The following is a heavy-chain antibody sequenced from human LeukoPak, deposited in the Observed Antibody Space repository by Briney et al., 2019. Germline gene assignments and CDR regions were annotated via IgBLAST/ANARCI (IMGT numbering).Heavy chain of an antibody. J-gene: IGHJ4*02. CDR2: ITKSGSTI. D-gene: IGHD4-23*01. Sequence: PGGSLRLSCAASGFTFSSYEMNWVRQAPGKGLEWVSYITKSGSTIYYADSVKGRFTISRDNAKNTLYLQMNSLRAEDTAVYYCANSYGGNTNFGYWGQGTLVTVSS. V-gene: IGHV3-48*03. CDR1: GFTFSSYE. CDR3: ANSYGGNTNFGY.